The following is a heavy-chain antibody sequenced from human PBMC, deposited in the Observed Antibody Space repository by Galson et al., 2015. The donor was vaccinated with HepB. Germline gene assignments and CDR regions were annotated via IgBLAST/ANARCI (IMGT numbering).Heavy chain of an antibody. J-gene: IGHJ6*03. Sequence: SVKVSCKASGYTFTSYYMHWVRQAPGQGLEWMGIINPSGGSTSYAQKFQGRVTMTRDTSTSTVYMELSSLRSEDTAVYYCARRFAAAAQQRDYYYYYMDVWGKGTTVTVSS. CDR1: GYTFTSYY. V-gene: IGHV1-46*01. CDR2: INPSGGST. CDR3: ARRFAAAAQQRDYYYYYMDV. D-gene: IGHD6-13*01.